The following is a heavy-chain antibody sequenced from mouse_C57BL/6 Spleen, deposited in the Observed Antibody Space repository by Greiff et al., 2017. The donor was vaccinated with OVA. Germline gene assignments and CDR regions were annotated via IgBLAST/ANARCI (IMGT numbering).Heavy chain of an antibody. CDR3: ARGDGYYGYFDY. CDR1: GYAFSSSW. CDR2: IYPGDGGT. D-gene: IGHD2-3*01. J-gene: IGHJ2*01. V-gene: IGHV1-82*01. Sequence: QVQLQQSGPELVKPGASVKISCKASGYAFSSSWMNWVKQRPGKGLEWIGRIYPGDGGTNYNGKFKGKATLTADKSSSTAYMQLSSLTSEDSAVYFCARGDGYYGYFDYWGQGTTLTVSS.